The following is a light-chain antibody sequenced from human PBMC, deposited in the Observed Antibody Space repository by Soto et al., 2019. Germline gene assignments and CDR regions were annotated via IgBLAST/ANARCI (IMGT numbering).Light chain of an antibody. CDR3: QQYNNLPIFT. Sequence: DIQMTQSPSSLSASVGDRVTITCQVSQDISKYLNWYQQKAGKAPKLLIYDASNLETGVPSRFSGSGSGTDFTFTISSLQPEDIATYYCQQYNNLPIFTFGPGTKVDIK. J-gene: IGKJ3*01. CDR2: DAS. V-gene: IGKV1-33*01. CDR1: QDISKY.